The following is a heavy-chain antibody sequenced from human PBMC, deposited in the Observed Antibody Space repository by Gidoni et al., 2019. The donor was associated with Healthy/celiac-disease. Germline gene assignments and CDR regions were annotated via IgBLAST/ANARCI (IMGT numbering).Heavy chain of an antibody. Sequence: QVQRVQSGAEVKKPGSSVKLSCKASGGTFSSYAISWVRQAPGQGIEWMGGIIPIFGTANYAEKFQGRVTIAADESTRTAYMELSSLRSEDTDVYDCAGDTPFGFYGDYGHLRYFDYWGQGTLVTVSS. J-gene: IGHJ4*02. D-gene: IGHD4-17*01. CDR1: GGTFSSYA. V-gene: IGHV1-69*01. CDR2: IIPIFGTA. CDR3: AGDTPFGFYGDYGHLRYFDY.